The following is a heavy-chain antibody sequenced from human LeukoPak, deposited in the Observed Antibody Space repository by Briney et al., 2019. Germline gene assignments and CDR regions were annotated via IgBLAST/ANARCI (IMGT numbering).Heavy chain of an antibody. CDR1: GFTFTGYY. J-gene: IGHJ4*02. CDR2: INPKRGDT. D-gene: IGHD6-19*01. Sequence: GASVKVSCKTSGFTFTGYYIHWLRLAPGQGLEWMGWINPKRGDTNYAPKFQGRVTMTRDTSIRTAYMDLSSLRSDDTAVYYCARDWGMVAGTAGDYWGQGTLVTVSS. CDR3: ARDWGMVAGTAGDY. V-gene: IGHV1-2*02.